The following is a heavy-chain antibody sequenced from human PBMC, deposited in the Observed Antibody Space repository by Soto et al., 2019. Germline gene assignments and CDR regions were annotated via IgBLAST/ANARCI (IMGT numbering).Heavy chain of an antibody. CDR1: GYTFTSYD. J-gene: IGHJ5*02. D-gene: IGHD3-22*01. V-gene: IGHV1-8*01. CDR3: ARSLNLRGLLAHDCFDP. CDR2: MNPNSGNT. Sequence: QVQLVQSGAEVKKPGASVKVSCKASGYTFTSYDINWVRQATGQGLEWMGWMNPNSGNTGYAQKFQGRVTMTRNTSTSTAYMELSSLRSEDTAVYYCARSLNLRGLLAHDCFDPWGQGTLVTVSS.